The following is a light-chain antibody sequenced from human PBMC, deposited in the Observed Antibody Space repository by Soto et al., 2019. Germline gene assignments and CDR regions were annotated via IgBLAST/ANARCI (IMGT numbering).Light chain of an antibody. J-gene: IGLJ2*01. Sequence: QSVLTQPPSLSGAQGQRVTISCTGSRSNIGAGYDVHWYQHLPGTAPKVLIFDNSNRPSGVPDRFSGSKSGTSASLAITGLQAEDEAVYYCHSYDVSLRGPAFGGGTKVTVL. CDR1: RSNIGAGYD. CDR2: DNS. V-gene: IGLV1-40*01. CDR3: HSYDVSLRGPA.